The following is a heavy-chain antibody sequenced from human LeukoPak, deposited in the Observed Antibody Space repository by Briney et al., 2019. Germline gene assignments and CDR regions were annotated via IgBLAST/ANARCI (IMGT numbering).Heavy chain of an antibody. CDR3: AKLTVVDTEIDY. CDR1: GFTFSSYG. CDR2: IRYDGSNK. D-gene: IGHD5-18*01. Sequence: GGSLRLSCAASGFTFSSYGMHWVRQAPGKGLEWVAFIRYDGSNKYYADSVKGRFTISRDNPKNTLYLQMNSLRAEDTAVYYCAKLTVVDTEIDYWGQGTLVTVSS. V-gene: IGHV3-30*02. J-gene: IGHJ4*02.